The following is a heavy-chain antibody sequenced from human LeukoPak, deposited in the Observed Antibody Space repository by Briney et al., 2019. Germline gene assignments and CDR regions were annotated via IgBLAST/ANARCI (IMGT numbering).Heavy chain of an antibody. Sequence: GGSLRLSCAASGFTFSGYWMSWVRQAPGKGLEWVPNIKQDGSEKYYVDSVKGRFTISRDNAKNSLYLQMNSLRAEDTAVYYCARGGSTISPFDPWGQGTLVTVSS. CDR3: ARGGSTISPFDP. CDR2: IKQDGSEK. D-gene: IGHD3-9*01. CDR1: GFTFSGYW. V-gene: IGHV3-7*01. J-gene: IGHJ5*02.